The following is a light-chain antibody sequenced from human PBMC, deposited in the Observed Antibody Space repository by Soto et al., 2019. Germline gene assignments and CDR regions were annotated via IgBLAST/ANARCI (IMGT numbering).Light chain of an antibody. V-gene: IGKV3-15*01. CDR3: QQYGKCPPWR. CDR2: GAS. J-gene: IGKJ1*01. Sequence: EIVMTQSPATLSVSPGERATLSCRASQSVSSNLAWYQQKPGQAPRLLIYGASTRATGIPARFSGSGSGTDFPPTIRGLRSEDFAVYYCQQYGKCPPWRCGQGNKVENK. CDR1: QSVSSN.